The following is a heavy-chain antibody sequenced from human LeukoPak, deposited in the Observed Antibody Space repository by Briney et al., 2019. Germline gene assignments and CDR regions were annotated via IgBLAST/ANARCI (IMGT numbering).Heavy chain of an antibody. J-gene: IGHJ5*02. CDR2: IIPIFGTA. CDR3: ARQFSTSWFDP. V-gene: IGHV1-69*06. CDR1: GYTFTSYY. D-gene: IGHD2-2*01. Sequence: ASVKVSCKASGYTFTSYYMHWVRQAPGQGLEWMGGIIPIFGTANYAQKFQGRVTITADKSTSTAYMELSSLRSEDTAVYYCARQFSTSWFDPWGQGTLVTVSS.